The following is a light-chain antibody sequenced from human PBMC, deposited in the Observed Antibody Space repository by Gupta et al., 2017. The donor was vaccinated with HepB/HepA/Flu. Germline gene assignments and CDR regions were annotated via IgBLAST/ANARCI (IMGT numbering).Light chain of an antibody. CDR3: EAWDDSLSGPPV. J-gene: IGLJ3*02. V-gene: IGLV1-47*01. CDR1: SSNLGSNY. CDR2: RNN. Sequence: QSVLTQPPSASGTPGQRVTISCSGSSSNLGSNYVYWYQQLPGTAPKLLIYRNNQRPSGVPDRCSGSKSGTSASLAISGLRSEEEADYYCEAWDDSLSGPPVFGGGTKLTVL.